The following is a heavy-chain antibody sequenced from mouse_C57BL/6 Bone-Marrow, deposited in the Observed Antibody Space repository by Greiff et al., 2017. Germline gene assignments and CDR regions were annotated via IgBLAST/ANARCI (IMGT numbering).Heavy chain of an antibody. J-gene: IGHJ1*03. CDR3: TYDGSSYWWYFDV. Sequence: EVQLQQSGAELVRPGASVKLSCTASGFNIKDDYMHWVKQRPEQGLEWIGWIDPENGDTEYASKFQGKATITADTSSNTAYLQLSSLTSEDTAVYYCTYDGSSYWWYFDVWGTGTTVTVSS. V-gene: IGHV14-4*01. D-gene: IGHD1-1*01. CDR2: IDPENGDT. CDR1: GFNIKDDY.